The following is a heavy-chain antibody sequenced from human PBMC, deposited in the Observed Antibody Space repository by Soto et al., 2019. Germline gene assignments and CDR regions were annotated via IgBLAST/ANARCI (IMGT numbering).Heavy chain of an antibody. CDR2: VHYSGST. CDR3: ARGYYDSNGQSNTFDI. V-gene: IGHV4-59*01. J-gene: IGHJ3*02. D-gene: IGHD3-22*01. CDR1: GASISSSY. Sequence: SETLSLTCTVSGASISSSYWSWIRQSPGKGLEWIGYVHYSGSTKHNPSLKSRVTISVDTSKNQFSLKLSSVTAADTAVYYCARGYYDSNGQSNTFDIWGQGTMVTVSS.